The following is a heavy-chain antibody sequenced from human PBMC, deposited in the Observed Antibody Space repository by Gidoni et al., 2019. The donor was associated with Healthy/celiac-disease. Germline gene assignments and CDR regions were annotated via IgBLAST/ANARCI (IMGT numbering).Heavy chain of an antibody. CDR3: ARGAYGDYSPYYYYYMDV. Sequence: QVQLQESGPGLVKPSQTLSLTCTVSGGSISSGSYYWSWIRQPAGKGLEWIGRIYTSGSTNYNPSLKSRVTISVDTSKNQFSLKLSSVTAADTAVYYCARGAYGDYSPYYYYYMDVWGKGTTVTVSS. D-gene: IGHD4-17*01. J-gene: IGHJ6*03. V-gene: IGHV4-61*02. CDR1: GGSISSGSYY. CDR2: IYTSGST.